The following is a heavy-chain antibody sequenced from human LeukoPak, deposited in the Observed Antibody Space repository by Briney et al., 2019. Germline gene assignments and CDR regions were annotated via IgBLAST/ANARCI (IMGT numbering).Heavy chain of an antibody. Sequence: ASVTVSCKASGYTFTGYYINWVRQAPGQGLEWMGWINPNSGGTNYAQKFQGRVTMTRDTSISTAYMELSRLRSDDTAVYYCAREIPPYYYDSSSYANWFDPWGQGTLVTVSS. CDR1: GYTFTGYY. CDR2: INPNSGGT. D-gene: IGHD3-22*01. CDR3: AREIPPYYYDSSSYANWFDP. V-gene: IGHV1-2*02. J-gene: IGHJ5*02.